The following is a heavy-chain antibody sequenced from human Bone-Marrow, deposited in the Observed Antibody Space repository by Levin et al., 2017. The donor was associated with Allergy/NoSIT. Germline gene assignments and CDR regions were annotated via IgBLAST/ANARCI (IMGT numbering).Heavy chain of an antibody. CDR3: ARDRDRGAYYFDY. D-gene: IGHD3-10*01. CDR2: IYSGGST. Sequence: PGGSLRLSCAASGFTVSSNYMSWVRQAPGKGLEWVSVIYSGGSTYYADSVKGRFTISRDNSKNTLYLQMNSLRAEDTAVYYCARDRDRGAYYFDYWGQGTLVTVSS. V-gene: IGHV3-66*01. J-gene: IGHJ4*02. CDR1: GFTVSSNY.